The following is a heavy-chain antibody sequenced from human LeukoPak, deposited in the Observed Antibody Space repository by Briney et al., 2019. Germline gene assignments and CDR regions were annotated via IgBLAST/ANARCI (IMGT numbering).Heavy chain of an antibody. V-gene: IGHV1-69*06. D-gene: IGHD3-10*01. CDR3: ARVRSGSGTYSIYYYYMDV. J-gene: IGHJ6*03. Sequence: GASVKVSCKASGGTFSSYAISWVRQAPGQGLEWMGGILPIFDTANYAQKFQGRVTITADKSTSTAYMELSSLRSEDTAVYYCARVRSGSGTYSIYYYYMDVWGKGTTVTVSS. CDR1: GGTFSSYA. CDR2: ILPIFDTA.